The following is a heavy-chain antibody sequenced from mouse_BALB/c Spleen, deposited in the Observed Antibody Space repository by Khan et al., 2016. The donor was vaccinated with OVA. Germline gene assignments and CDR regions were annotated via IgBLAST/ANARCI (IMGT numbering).Heavy chain of an antibody. CDR3: AKSNYHRPCFHAMDL. D-gene: IGHD1-1*01. V-gene: IGHV1S41*01. CDR2: IAPGSGST. CDR1: GYTFTSYW. Sequence: DLVKPGASVKLSCKASGYTFTSYWINWIKQRPGQGLEWIGRIAPGSGSTYSNEMFKGKATLTVDTSSSTAYIQLSSLSSEDPAVLFWAKSNYHRPCFHAMDLWGQRTLVTVSS. J-gene: IGHJ4*01.